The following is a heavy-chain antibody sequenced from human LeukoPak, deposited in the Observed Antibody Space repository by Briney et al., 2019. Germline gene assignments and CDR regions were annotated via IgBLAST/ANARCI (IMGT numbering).Heavy chain of an antibody. Sequence: GGSLRLSCAASGFTFDDYAMHWVRQAPGKGLEWVSLISGDGGSTYYADSVKGRFTISRDNSKNSLYLQMNSLRTEDTASYYCAKSEPGIAVAGTGWYFDYWGQGTLVTVSS. CDR3: AKSEPGIAVAGTGWYFDY. D-gene: IGHD6-19*01. CDR2: ISGDGGST. V-gene: IGHV3-43*02. J-gene: IGHJ4*02. CDR1: GFTFDDYA.